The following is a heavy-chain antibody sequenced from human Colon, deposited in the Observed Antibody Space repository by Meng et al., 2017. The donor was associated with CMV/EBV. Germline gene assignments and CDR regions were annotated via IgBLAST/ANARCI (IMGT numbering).Heavy chain of an antibody. CDR1: GYTSTANH. D-gene: IGHD6-13*01. V-gene: IGHV1-2*02. J-gene: IGHJ4*02. Sequence: QVQLVTSGTEGKKPGASVKVSCKTSGYTSTANHLRWVRQAPGQGLEWMGWIYPQDGGTYFAQKFQDRVTLTRDTSITTAYMELSGLTSDDTAIYYCVRESWYFDFWGEGTLVTVSS. CDR3: VRESWYFDF. CDR2: IYPQDGGT.